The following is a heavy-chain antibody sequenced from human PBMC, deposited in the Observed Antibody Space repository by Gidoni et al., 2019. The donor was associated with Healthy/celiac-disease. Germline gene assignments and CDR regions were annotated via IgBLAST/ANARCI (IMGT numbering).Heavy chain of an antibody. D-gene: IGHD1-7*01. CDR2: ISGSGGST. CDR3: AKERTGTEWDWFDP. Sequence: EVQLFESGGGLVQPGGSLSLPCAASGFTFSSYALSWVRQAPGKGLVWGSAISGSGGSTYYADSVKGRLTISRENSKNTLYLQMNSLRAEDTAVYYCAKERTGTEWDWFDPWGQGTLVTVSS. V-gene: IGHV3-23*01. J-gene: IGHJ5*02. CDR1: GFTFSSYA.